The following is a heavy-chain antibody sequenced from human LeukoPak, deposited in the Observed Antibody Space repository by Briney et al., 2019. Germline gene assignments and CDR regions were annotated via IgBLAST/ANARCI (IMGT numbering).Heavy chain of an antibody. CDR2: IRPINGAT. Sequence: ASVRVSCKASGYSFSDYYVNWVRQAPGQGLEWVGWIRPINGATKYAYSLPGRVTTSTDTSSSTTYMELSSLTSDDTAVYHCARDDEHHHDNKIYDAYDLWGQGTMVTVSS. J-gene: IGHJ3*01. CDR3: ARDDEHHHDNKIYDAYDL. CDR1: GYSFSDYY. V-gene: IGHV1-2*02.